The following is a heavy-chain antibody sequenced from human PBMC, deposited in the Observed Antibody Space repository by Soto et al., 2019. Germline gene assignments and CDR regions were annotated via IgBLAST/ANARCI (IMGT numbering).Heavy chain of an antibody. CDR1: GGTFSSYA. CDR2: ITPIFGTA. J-gene: IGHJ5*02. Sequence: QVQLVQSGAEVKKPGSSVKVSCKASGGTFSSYASSWVRQAPGQGLEWMGGITPIFGTANYAQKFQGRVTITADESTSTAYMERSSLRSEDTDVYYCAGGRITMPFNWFDPWGQGTVVTVSS. D-gene: IGHD3-10*01. CDR3: AGGRITMPFNWFDP. V-gene: IGHV1-69*12.